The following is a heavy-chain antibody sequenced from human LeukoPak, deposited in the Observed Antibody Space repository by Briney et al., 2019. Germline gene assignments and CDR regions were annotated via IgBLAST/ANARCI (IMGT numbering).Heavy chain of an antibody. J-gene: IGHJ4*02. CDR2: ISYDGSNK. V-gene: IGHV3-30*04. Sequence: GGSLRLSCAASGFTFSSYAMHWVRQAPGKGLEWVSLISYDGSNKYYADSVKGRFTISRDNAKNSLYLQMNSLRAEDTAVYYCAGAHYWGQGTLVTVSS. CDR1: GFTFSSYA. CDR3: AGAHY.